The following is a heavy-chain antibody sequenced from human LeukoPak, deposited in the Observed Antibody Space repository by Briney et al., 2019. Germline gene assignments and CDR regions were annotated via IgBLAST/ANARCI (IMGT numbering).Heavy chain of an antibody. CDR1: GFTFDDYG. J-gene: IGHJ4*02. V-gene: IGHV3-20*04. CDR3: VRVDSSGYRD. Sequence: QTGGSLRLSCAASGFTFDDYGMSWVRQAPGKGLEWVSGINWNGGSTGYADSAKGRFTISRENAKNSLYLQMNSLRAGDTAVYYCVRVDSSGYRDWGQGTLVTVSS. CDR2: INWNGGST. D-gene: IGHD3-22*01.